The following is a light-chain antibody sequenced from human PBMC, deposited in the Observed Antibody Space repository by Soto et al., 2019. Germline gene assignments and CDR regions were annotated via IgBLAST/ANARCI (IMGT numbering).Light chain of an antibody. Sequence: DIVMTQSPLSLPVTPGEAASISCRASQSLLHKNGNNYFNWYLQKPGQSPQLLIYRGFKRASGVPGRFSGREPGTYFTLRIRRVEAEDAGVYYCMHARQTPRTFGQGTKVEGK. CDR2: RGF. V-gene: IGKV2-28*01. J-gene: IGKJ1*01. CDR1: QSLLHKNGNNY. CDR3: MHARQTPRT.